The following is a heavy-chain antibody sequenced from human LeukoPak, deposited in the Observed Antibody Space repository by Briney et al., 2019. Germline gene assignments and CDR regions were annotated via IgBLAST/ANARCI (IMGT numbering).Heavy chain of an antibody. V-gene: IGHV4-39*01. CDR2: IYYSGNP. CDR3: ARKEDVRIIVRRGLTVTPPFFDP. J-gene: IGHJ5*02. CDR1: GGSLTSSSYY. Sequence: PSETLSLTCTVSGGSLTSSSYYWGWIRQPPGKGLEPIGSIYYSGNPHYIPSLKRQATISVDTCKNEFSLRLTSVTAGYTSIYYCARKEDVRIIVRRGLTVTPPFFDPWDEGTLVTVSS. D-gene: IGHD3-10*01.